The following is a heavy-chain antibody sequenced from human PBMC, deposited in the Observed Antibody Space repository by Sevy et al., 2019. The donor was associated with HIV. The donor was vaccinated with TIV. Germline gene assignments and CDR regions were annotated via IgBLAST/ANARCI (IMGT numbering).Heavy chain of an antibody. D-gene: IGHD6-6*01. CDR2: ISAYNGNT. J-gene: IGHJ5*02. CDR1: GYTFTSYG. Sequence: ASVKVSCKASGYTFTSYGITWVRQAPGQGLEWMGWISAYNGNTNYAQKLQGRVTMTTDTSTSTAYMELRSLGSDDTAVDYCARVQARSSWFDPWGQGTLVTVSS. CDR3: ARVQARSSWFDP. V-gene: IGHV1-18*01.